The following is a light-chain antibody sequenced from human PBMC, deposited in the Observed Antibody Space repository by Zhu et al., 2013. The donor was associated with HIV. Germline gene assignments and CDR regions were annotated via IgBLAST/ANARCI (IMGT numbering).Light chain of an antibody. V-gene: IGLV2-11*01. J-gene: IGLJ2*01. Sequence: QSALTQPRSVSGSPGQSVTISCTGTSSDVGTTNYVSWYQQHPGKAPKLMIFDVSERPSGVPDRFSGSKSGNTASLTISGLQAEDEADYYCASFRSDRNMVFGGGTRLTVL. CDR3: ASFRSDRNMV. CDR1: SSDVGTTNY. CDR2: DVS.